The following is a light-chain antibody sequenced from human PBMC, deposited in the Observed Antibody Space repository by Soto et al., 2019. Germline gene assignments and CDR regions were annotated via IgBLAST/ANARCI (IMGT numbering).Light chain of an antibody. CDR1: QMIARW. Sequence: IQMTQSPSTLSASVGDTVTLTCRSSQMIARWLAWYQQKPGTAPRLIIHDATSLQSGVPSRFSASASGTDFTLTISSLHPDDFATYYCLQYNPFPHTFGQGPKLEI. J-gene: IGKJ2*01. CDR2: DAT. V-gene: IGKV1-5*01. CDR3: LQYNPFPHT.